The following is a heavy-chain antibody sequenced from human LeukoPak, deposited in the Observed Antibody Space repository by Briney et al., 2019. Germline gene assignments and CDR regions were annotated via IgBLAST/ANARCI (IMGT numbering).Heavy chain of an antibody. J-gene: IGHJ3*02. CDR2: INPSGGTT. D-gene: IGHD3-22*01. CDR1: GYTFTSYH. V-gene: IGHV1-46*04. Sequence: ASVKVSCKASGYTFTSYHMHWVRQAPGQGLEWMGIINPSGGTTNYAQKLRGRVTMTRDMSTSTVYMELSSLRSEDTAVYYCARDRAHYYDSSGYSTLRSSDAFDIWGQGTMVTVSS. CDR3: ARDRAHYYDSSGYSTLRSSDAFDI.